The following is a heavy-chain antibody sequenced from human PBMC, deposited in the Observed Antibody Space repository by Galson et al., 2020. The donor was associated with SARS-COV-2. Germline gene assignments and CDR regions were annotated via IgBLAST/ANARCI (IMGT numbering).Heavy chain of an antibody. V-gene: IGHV4-34*01. CDR1: GGSFSGYS. D-gene: IGHD3-10*01. Sequence: SETLSLTCAVYGGSFSGYSWTWIRQPPGKGLEWIGEINISGSTSYSPSLRSRVTISVDTSKNQFSLNLRSLNAADRAVYYCARGHRGVVPSPVLGLGPYYSYYYMYVWGKGTAVTVSS. CDR3: ARGHRGVVPSPVLGLGPYYSYYYMYV. J-gene: IGHJ6*03. CDR2: INISGST.